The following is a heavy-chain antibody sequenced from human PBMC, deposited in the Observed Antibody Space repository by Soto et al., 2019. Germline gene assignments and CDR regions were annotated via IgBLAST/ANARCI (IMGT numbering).Heavy chain of an antibody. CDR1: GFSFSNYA. V-gene: IGHV3-23*01. Sequence: EVQLLESGGGLVQPGGSLRLSCVASGFSFSNYALNWVRQAPGKGLEWISALSGSGSSTYYADPVKGRFTISRDNSKNTLYLQMDSLRAEDTAVYYCVKAAYSSGADYWGQGTLVTVSS. J-gene: IGHJ4*02. CDR2: LSGSGSST. CDR3: VKAAYSSGADY. D-gene: IGHD6-19*01.